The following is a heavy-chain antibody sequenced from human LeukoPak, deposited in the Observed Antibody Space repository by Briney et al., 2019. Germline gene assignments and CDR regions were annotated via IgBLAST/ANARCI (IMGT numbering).Heavy chain of an antibody. CDR2: IYYSGST. D-gene: IGHD6-19*01. J-gene: IGHJ4*02. CDR3: ARSVYSSGWYAGALDY. CDR1: GGSISSYY. V-gene: IGHV4-59*01. Sequence: KPSETLSLTCTVSGGSISSYYWSWIRQPPGKGLEWIGYIYYSGSTNYNPSLKSRVTISVDTSKNQFSLKLSSVTAADTAVYYCARSVYSSGWYAGALDYWGQGTLVTVSS.